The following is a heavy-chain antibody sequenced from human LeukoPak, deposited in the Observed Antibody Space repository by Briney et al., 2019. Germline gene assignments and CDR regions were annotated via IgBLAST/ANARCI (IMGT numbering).Heavy chain of an antibody. J-gene: IGHJ5*02. D-gene: IGHD4-17*01. CDR3: ARDRAVTQDWVEFDP. Sequence: PGGSLRLSCAGSGFSVSNYYMSWVHQAPGKGLEWVSLIRDSGETFYADSVTGRFTISRDNSKNTMYLQMNRLRVEDTAVYFCARDRAVTQDWVEFDPWGQGTLVTVSS. CDR1: GFSVSNYY. V-gene: IGHV3-66*03. CDR2: IRDSGET.